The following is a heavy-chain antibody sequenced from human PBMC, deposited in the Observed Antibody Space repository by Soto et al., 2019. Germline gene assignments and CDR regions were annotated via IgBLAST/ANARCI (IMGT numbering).Heavy chain of an antibody. J-gene: IGHJ6*03. CDR1: VYSISSFYY. CDR3: ARDYPPEFLEWLFTNKYSYAMEV. CDR2: IYHSGIT. V-gene: IGHV4-38-2*02. Sequence: SETRWRTCSFSVYSISSFYYWFCIRQPPGKWLECIGSIYHSGITYYNPSLKSLVTISVDTSKNQFSLKLSSVTASDTAVYYRARDYPPEFLEWLFTNKYSYAMEVCGKGNTVNVS. D-gene: IGHD3-3*01.